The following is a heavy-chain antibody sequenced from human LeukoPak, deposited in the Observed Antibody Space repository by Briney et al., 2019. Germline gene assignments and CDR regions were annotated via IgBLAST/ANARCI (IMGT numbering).Heavy chain of an antibody. CDR2: INSDGSST. Sequence: GGSLRRSCAASGVTFSSYWKHWVRQAPGKGLVWVSRINSDGSSTSYADSVKGRFTISRDNAKNTLYLQMNSLRAEDTAVYYCARDNWNDAFDYWGQGTLVTVSS. J-gene: IGHJ4*02. V-gene: IGHV3-74*01. CDR1: GVTFSSYW. CDR3: ARDNWNDAFDY. D-gene: IGHD1-1*01.